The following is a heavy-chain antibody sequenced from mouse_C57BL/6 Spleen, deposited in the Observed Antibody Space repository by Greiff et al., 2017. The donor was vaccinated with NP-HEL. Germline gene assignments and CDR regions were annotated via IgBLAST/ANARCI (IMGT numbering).Heavy chain of an antibody. CDR3: ARRGYGNMAWFAY. V-gene: IGHV1-80*01. J-gene: IGHJ3*01. CDR1: GYAFSSYW. CDR2: IYPGDGDT. D-gene: IGHD2-1*01. Sequence: QVQLQQSGAELVKPGASVKISCKASGYAFSSYWMNWVKQRPGKGLEWIGQIYPGDGDTNYNGKFKGKATLTADKSSSTAYMQLSSLTSEDSAVYFCARRGYGNMAWFAYWGQGTLVTVSA.